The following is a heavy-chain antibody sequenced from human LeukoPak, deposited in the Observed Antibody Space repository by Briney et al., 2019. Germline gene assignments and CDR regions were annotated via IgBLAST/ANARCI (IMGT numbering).Heavy chain of an antibody. D-gene: IGHD5-18*01. CDR1: GGSISSYY. V-gene: IGHV4-59*08. Sequence: SETLSLTCTVSGGSISSYYWSWIRQPPGKGLEWIGYIYYSGSTNYNPSLKGRVTISVDTSKNQFSLRLSSVTAADTAVYYCARHDTSMAYAYWGQGTLVTVSS. CDR3: ARHDTSMAYAY. J-gene: IGHJ4*02. CDR2: IYYSGST.